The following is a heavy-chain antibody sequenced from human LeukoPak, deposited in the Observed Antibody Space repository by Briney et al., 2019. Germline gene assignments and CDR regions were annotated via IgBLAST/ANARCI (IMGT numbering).Heavy chain of an antibody. D-gene: IGHD3-10*01. Sequence: ASVKVSCKASGYTFTRYYIYWVRQAPGQGLEWMGIINPSGGSTSYAQKFQGRVSTTRDTSTSTVYMDLSSLRSEDTAVYYCARVYGSGSQSGGFEYWGQGTLVTVSS. CDR1: GYTFTRYY. V-gene: IGHV1-46*01. CDR3: ARVYGSGSQSGGFEY. CDR2: INPSGGST. J-gene: IGHJ4*02.